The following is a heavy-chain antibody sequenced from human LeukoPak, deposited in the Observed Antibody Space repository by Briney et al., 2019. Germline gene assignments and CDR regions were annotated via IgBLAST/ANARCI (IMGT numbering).Heavy chain of an antibody. D-gene: IGHD3-22*01. Sequence: ASVKVSCKASGYTFTGYYMHWVRQAPGQGLEWMGWINPNSGGTNYAQKFQGRVTMTRDTSISTAYMELSRLRSDDTAMYYCARDINDSSGYYIDYWGQGTLVTVSS. CDR2: INPNSGGT. J-gene: IGHJ4*02. CDR3: ARDINDSSGYYIDY. V-gene: IGHV1-2*02. CDR1: GYTFTGYY.